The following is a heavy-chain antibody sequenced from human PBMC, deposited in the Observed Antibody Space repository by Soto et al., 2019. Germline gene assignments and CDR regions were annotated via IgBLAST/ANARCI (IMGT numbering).Heavy chain of an antibody. CDR2: IYYSGST. D-gene: IGHD2-15*01. Sequence: SETLSLTCTVSGGSISSGGYYWSWIRQHPGKGLEWIGYIYYSGSTYYNPSLKSRVTISVDTSKNQFSLKLSSVTAADTAVYYCASGVVVVAATPYSWFDPWGQGTLVTVSS. CDR1: GGSISSGGYY. J-gene: IGHJ5*02. V-gene: IGHV4-31*03. CDR3: ASGVVVVAATPYSWFDP.